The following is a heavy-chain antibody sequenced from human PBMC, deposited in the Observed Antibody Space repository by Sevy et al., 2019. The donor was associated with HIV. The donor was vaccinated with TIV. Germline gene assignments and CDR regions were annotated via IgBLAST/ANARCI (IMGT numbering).Heavy chain of an antibody. V-gene: IGHV3-23*01. CDR2: FSFGCGRI. CDR1: GFTFAKYS. D-gene: IGHD2-8*01. J-gene: IGHJ4*02. Sequence: GGSLRLSCAASGFTFAKYSMSWVRQAPGKGLEWVTTFSFGCGRINYADSVKGRFTISRDDSKYTLFLHMNSLRAEDTATYFCAREGCTQPHDYWGQGTLVTVSS. CDR3: AREGCTQPHDY.